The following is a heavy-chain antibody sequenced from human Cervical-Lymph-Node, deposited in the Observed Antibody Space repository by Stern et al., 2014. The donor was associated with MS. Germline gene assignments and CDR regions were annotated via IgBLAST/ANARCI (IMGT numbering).Heavy chain of an antibody. D-gene: IGHD6-6*01. V-gene: IGHV7-4-1*02. CDR3: ATWGAGSSPPLFY. CDR1: GYNLTTYA. CDR2: INTMTGNP. Sequence: QVQLVQSGSELKKPGASVKVSCKASGYNLTTYAINWVRQAPGQGLEWMGWINTMTGNPAFAQGFTGRFVFSLDTSINTAYLQISSLKAEDSAVYYCATWGAGSSPPLFYWGQGTLVTVSS. J-gene: IGHJ4*02.